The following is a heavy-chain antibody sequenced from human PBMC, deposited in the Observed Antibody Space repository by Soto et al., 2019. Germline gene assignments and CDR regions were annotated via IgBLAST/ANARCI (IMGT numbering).Heavy chain of an antibody. D-gene: IGHD3-10*01. J-gene: IGHJ6*02. V-gene: IGHV1-69*02. CDR2: IIPILGIA. Sequence: SVKVSCKASGYAFSSYYIHWVRQAPGQGLEWMGRIIPILGIANYAQKFQGRVTITADKSTSTAYMELSSLRSEDTAVYYCASPGFTMVRGADYYYYYGMDVWGQGTTVTVSS. CDR1: GYAFSSYY. CDR3: ASPGFTMVRGADYYYYYGMDV.